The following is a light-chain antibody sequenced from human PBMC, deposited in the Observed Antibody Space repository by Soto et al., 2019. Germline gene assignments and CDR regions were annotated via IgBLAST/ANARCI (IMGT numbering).Light chain of an antibody. CDR1: SSDVGGYNY. J-gene: IGLJ3*02. Sequence: QSALTQPASVSGSPGQSITISCTGTSSDVGGYNYVSWSQQHPGKAPKLMISDVSSRPSGVSDRFSGSKSGNTASLTISGLQAEDEADYYCISYTTSSTWVFGGGTKLTVL. CDR2: DVS. V-gene: IGLV2-14*01. CDR3: ISYTTSSTWV.